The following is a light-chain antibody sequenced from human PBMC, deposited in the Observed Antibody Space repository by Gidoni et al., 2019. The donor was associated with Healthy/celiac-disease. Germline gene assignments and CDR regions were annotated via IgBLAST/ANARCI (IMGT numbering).Light chain of an antibody. J-gene: IGLJ2*01. CDR2: QDS. CDR3: QAWDSSTVV. CDR1: KLGDKY. Sequence: SYELTQPLSVSVSPGQTASITCSADKLGDKYACWYQQKPGQSPVLVIYQDSKRPSGIPERCSGSNSGNTATLTISGTQAMDEADDYCQAWDSSTVVFGGGTKLTVL. V-gene: IGLV3-1*01.